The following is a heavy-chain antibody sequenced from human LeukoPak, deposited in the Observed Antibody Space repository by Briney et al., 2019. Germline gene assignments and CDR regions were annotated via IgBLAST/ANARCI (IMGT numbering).Heavy chain of an antibody. CDR2: IYYSGST. J-gene: IGHJ3*02. CDR1: GGSISSYY. CDR3: ARRMDTTMVDAFDI. D-gene: IGHD5-18*01. Sequence: SETPSLTCTVSGGSISSYYWSWIRQPPGKGLEWIGYIYYSGSTNYNPSLKSRVTISVDTSKNQFSLKLSSVTAADTAVYYCARRMDTTMVDAFDIWGQGTMVTVSS. V-gene: IGHV4-59*01.